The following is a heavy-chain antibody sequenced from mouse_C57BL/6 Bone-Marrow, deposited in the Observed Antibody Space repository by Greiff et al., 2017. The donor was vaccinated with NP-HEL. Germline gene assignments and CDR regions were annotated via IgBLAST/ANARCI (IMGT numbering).Heavy chain of an antibody. CDR1: GYTFTSYW. V-gene: IGHV1-64*01. Sequence: QVRLQQPGAELVKPGASVKLSCKASGYTFTSYWMHWVKQRPGQGLEWIGMIHPNSGSTNYNEKFKSKATLTVDKSSSTAYMQLSSLTSEDSAVYYCAREGAYGSSRLDYWGQGTTLTVSS. CDR2: IHPNSGST. CDR3: AREGAYGSSRLDY. D-gene: IGHD1-1*01. J-gene: IGHJ2*01.